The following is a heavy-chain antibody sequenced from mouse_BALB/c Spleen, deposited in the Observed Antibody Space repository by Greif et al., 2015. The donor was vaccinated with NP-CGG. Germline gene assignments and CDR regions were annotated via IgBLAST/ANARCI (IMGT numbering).Heavy chain of an antibody. CDR1: GYTFTSYY. Sequence: QVQLQQSGAELVKPGASVKLSCKASGYTFTSYYMYWVKQRPGQGLEWIGEINPSNGGTNFNEKFKSKATLTVDKSSSTAYMQLSSLTSEDSAVYYCTRSRYETYFDYWGQGTTLTVSS. V-gene: IGHV1S81*02. CDR2: INPSNGGT. D-gene: IGHD2-14*01. CDR3: TRSRYETYFDY. J-gene: IGHJ2*01.